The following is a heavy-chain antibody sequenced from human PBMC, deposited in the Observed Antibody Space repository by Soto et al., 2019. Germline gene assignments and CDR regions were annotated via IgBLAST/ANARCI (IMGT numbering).Heavy chain of an antibody. J-gene: IGHJ5*02. Sequence: ASVKVSCKASGYTFTSYDINWVRQATGQGLEWMGWMNPNSGNTGYAQKFQGRVTMTRNTPISTAYMELSSLRSEDTAVYYCARVPVQLWFYVEYNWFDPWGQGTLVTGS. CDR1: GYTFTSYD. CDR2: MNPNSGNT. V-gene: IGHV1-8*01. D-gene: IGHD5-18*01. CDR3: ARVPVQLWFYVEYNWFDP.